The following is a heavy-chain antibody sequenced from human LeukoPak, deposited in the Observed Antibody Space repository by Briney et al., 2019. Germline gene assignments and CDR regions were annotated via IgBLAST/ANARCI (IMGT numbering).Heavy chain of an antibody. V-gene: IGHV4-34*01. CDR1: GGSFSGYY. CDR3: ARTAKVYGDYGYFDY. D-gene: IGHD4-17*01. Sequence: KSSETLSLTCAVSGGSFSGYYWSWIRQPPGKGLEWIGEINHSGSTKYNPSLRSRISISVDTLKNQFFLKLRSATAADTAVYYCARTAKVYGDYGYFDYWDQGTLVTVSS. CDR2: INHSGST. J-gene: IGHJ4*02.